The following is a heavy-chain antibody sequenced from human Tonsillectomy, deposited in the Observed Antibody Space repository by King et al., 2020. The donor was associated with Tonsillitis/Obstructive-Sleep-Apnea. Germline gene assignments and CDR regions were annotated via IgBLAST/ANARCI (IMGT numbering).Heavy chain of an antibody. CDR1: GGTFNSYA. Sequence: QLVQSGAEVKKPGSSVKVSCKASGGTFNSYALSWVRQAPGQGLEWMGRIIPILDIANYAPKFQGRVTITADRSTSTAYMELSSLRSEATAVYYCAREGDTVVVSVAMDFYYYGMDVWGQGTTVTVSS. CDR3: AREGDTVVVSVAMDFYYYGMDV. D-gene: IGHD2-2*01. V-gene: IGHV1-69*09. J-gene: IGHJ6*02. CDR2: IIPILDIA.